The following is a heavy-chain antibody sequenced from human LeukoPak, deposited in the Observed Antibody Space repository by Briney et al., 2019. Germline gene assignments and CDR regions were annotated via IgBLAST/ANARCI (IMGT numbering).Heavy chain of an antibody. J-gene: IGHJ4*02. CDR2: ISGSGGST. D-gene: IGHD2-15*01. CDR1: GFTFSSYA. CDR3: AKDLGYCSGGSCYSSFYFDY. V-gene: IGHV3-23*01. Sequence: GGSLRLSCAASGFTFSSYAMSWVHQAPGEGLEWVSAISGSGGSTYYADSVKGRFTISRDNSKNTLYLQMNSLRAEDTAVYYCAKDLGYCSGGSCYSSFYFDYWGQGTLVTVSS.